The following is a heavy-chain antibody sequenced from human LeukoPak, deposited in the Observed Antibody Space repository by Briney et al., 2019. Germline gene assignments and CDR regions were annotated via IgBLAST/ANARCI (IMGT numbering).Heavy chain of an antibody. V-gene: IGHV4-59*01. CDR2: IYYSGST. CDR1: GGSISSYY. J-gene: IGHJ4*02. Sequence: SETLSLTCTVSGGSISSYYWSWIRQPPGKGLEWIGYIYYSGSTNYNPSLKSRVTISVDTSKNQFSLKLSSVTAADTAVYYCARGSSKLYYFDYWGQGTLVTVSS. CDR3: ARGSSKLYYFDY.